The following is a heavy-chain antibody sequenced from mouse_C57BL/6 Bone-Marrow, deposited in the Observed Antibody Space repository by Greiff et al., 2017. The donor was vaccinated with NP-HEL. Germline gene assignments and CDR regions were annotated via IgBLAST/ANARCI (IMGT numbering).Heavy chain of an antibody. CDR2: IDPSDSET. Sequence: QVQLQQPGAELVRPGSSVKLSCKASGYTFTSYWMHWVKQRPIQGLEWIGNIDPSDSETHYNQKFKDKATLTVDKSSSTAYMQLSSLTSEDSAVYYCARCASLTTVDYYAMDYWGQGTSVTVSS. CDR1: GYTFTSYW. D-gene: IGHD1-1*01. V-gene: IGHV1-52*01. J-gene: IGHJ4*01. CDR3: ARCASLTTVDYYAMDY.